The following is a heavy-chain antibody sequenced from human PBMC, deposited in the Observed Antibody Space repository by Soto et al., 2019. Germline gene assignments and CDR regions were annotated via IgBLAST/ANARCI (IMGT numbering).Heavy chain of an antibody. Sequence: EVRVVESGGGLVQPGGSLRLSCVGSGFTFSRYWMSWVRQAPGKGLEWVANIHQDGSDKFYVDSVKGRFTISRDNAKSSMYLQMNSLRAEDTAVYYCASAVELDAVDAFDVWGQGTMVTVSS. V-gene: IGHV3-7*01. D-gene: IGHD1-7*01. CDR2: IHQDGSDK. CDR3: ASAVELDAVDAFDV. CDR1: GFTFSRYW. J-gene: IGHJ3*01.